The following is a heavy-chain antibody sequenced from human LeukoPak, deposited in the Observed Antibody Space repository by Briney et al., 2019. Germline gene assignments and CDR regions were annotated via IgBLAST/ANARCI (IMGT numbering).Heavy chain of an antibody. V-gene: IGHV4-34*01. Sequence: SETLSLTCAVYGVSFSGYYWSWIRQPPGKGLEWVGEINHSGSTNYNPSLKNRVTISVDTSKNQFSLKLSSVTAADTAVYYCARHPVAGTDAFDIWGQGTMVTVSS. J-gene: IGHJ3*02. CDR2: INHSGST. CDR3: ARHPVAGTDAFDI. D-gene: IGHD6-13*01. CDR1: GVSFSGYY.